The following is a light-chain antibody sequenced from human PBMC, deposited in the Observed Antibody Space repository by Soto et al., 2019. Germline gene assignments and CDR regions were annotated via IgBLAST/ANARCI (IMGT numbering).Light chain of an antibody. CDR3: QQGYSSPVT. V-gene: IGKV1-39*01. J-gene: IGKJ5*01. CDR2: GAS. CDR1: QTISSW. Sequence: DIQLTQSPSTLSGSVGDLVTITCRASQTISSWLAWYQQKPGRAPRLLIYGASNLQSGVPSRFSGSGSGTDFTLTISSLLPEDFATYYCQQGYSSPVTFGQGTRLEIK.